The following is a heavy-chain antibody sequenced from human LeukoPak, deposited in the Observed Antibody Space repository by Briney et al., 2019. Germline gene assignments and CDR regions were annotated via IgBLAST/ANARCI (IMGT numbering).Heavy chain of an antibody. J-gene: IGHJ4*02. CDR3: ARDPRKPVAGTNFDY. D-gene: IGHD6-19*01. CDR1: GDTFTSYG. CDR2: ISAYNGNT. V-gene: IGHV1-18*01. Sequence: ASEKVSCKASGDTFTSYGISWVRQAPGQGLEWMGWISAYNGNTNYAQKLQGRVTMTTDTSTSTAYMELRSLRSDDTAVYYCARDPRKPVAGTNFDYWGQGTLVTVSS.